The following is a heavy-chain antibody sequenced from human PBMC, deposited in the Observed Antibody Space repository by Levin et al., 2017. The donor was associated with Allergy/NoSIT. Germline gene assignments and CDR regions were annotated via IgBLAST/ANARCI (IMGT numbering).Heavy chain of an antibody. CDR2: ISSSSSYI. V-gene: IGHV3-21*01. J-gene: IGHJ1*01. CDR1: GFTFSSYS. Sequence: GESLKISCAASGFTFSSYSMNWVRQAPGKGLEWVSSISSSSSYIYYADSVKGRFTISRDNAKNSLYLQMNSLRAEDTAVYYCAGERGGYFQHWGQGTLVTVSS. CDR3: AGERGGYFQH.